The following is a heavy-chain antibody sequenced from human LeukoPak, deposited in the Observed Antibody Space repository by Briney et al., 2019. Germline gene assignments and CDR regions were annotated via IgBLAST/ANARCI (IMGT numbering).Heavy chain of an antibody. V-gene: IGHV4-39*07. CDR1: GGSISSGGYY. CDR2: IYYSGSS. Sequence: SETLSLTCTVSGGSISSGGYYWSWIRQPPGKGLEWIGNIYYSGSSYSNPSLKSRVTISVDTSKNQFSLKLSSVTAADTALYYCARAARSSSWYISRFDPWGQGTLVTVSS. D-gene: IGHD6-13*01. J-gene: IGHJ5*02. CDR3: ARAARSSSWYISRFDP.